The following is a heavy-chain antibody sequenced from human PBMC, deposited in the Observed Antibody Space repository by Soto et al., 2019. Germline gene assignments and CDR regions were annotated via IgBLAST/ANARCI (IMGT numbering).Heavy chain of an antibody. D-gene: IGHD4-17*01. Sequence: LRLSCAASGFTFSSYSMNWVRQAPGKGLEWVSSISSSSSYIYYADSVKGRFTISRDNAKNSLYLQMNSLRAEDTAVYYCARDKAAGDYGDYYYYYGMDVWGQGTTVTVSS. CDR1: GFTFSSYS. CDR3: ARDKAAGDYGDYYYYYGMDV. J-gene: IGHJ6*02. CDR2: ISSSSSYI. V-gene: IGHV3-21*01.